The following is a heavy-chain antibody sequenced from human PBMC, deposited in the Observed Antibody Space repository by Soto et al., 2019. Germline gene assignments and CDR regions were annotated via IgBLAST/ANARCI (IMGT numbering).Heavy chain of an antibody. V-gene: IGHV4-30-2*01. Sequence: TLSLTCAVSGGSISSGGYSWSWIRQPPGKGLEWIGYIYHSGSTYYNASLKSRVTISVDRSKNQFSLKLSSVTAADTAVYYCARVPGPWGQGTLVTVSS. CDR2: IYHSGST. J-gene: IGHJ5*02. CDR1: GGSISSGGYS. CDR3: ARVPGP.